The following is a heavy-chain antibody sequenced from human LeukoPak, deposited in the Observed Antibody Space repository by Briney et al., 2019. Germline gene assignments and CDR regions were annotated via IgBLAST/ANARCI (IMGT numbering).Heavy chain of an antibody. CDR2: IIPIFGTA. Sequence: SVKVSCKASGYTFTSYGISWVRQAPGQGLEWMGGIIPIFGTANYAQKFQGRVTITADESTSTAYMELSSLRSEDTAVYYCARVGYSYGKRYFDYWGQGTLVTVSS. D-gene: IGHD5-18*01. CDR3: ARVGYSYGKRYFDY. V-gene: IGHV1-69*13. CDR1: GYTFTSYG. J-gene: IGHJ4*02.